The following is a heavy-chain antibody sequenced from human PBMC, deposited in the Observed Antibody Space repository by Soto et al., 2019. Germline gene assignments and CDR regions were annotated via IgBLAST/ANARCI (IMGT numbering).Heavy chain of an antibody. J-gene: IGHJ6*02. D-gene: IGHD2-2*01. CDR3: ARDTVTSLTPYHGFYYYGMDV. CDR1: GFPFSSYT. CDR2: ISFDGSSK. Sequence: PGGSLRLSCTASGFPFSSYTMHWLRRAPGKGLEWVGIISFDGSSKYYADWVKGRIVISRDNSKDSLYLQMDTLRPDDTAIYYCARDTVTSLTPYHGFYYYGMDVWGQGTTVTVSS. V-gene: IGHV3-30*09.